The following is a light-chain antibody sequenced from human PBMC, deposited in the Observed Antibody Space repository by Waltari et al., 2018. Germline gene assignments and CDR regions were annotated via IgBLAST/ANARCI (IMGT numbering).Light chain of an antibody. Sequence: QSALTQPRSVSGSPGQSVTISCTGTSSDVGGYNYVSWYQQCPGNAPKLTIYDVSRRPSGVPDRFSGSKSGNTASLTISGLQAEDEADYYCCSYAGSYTFWVFGGGTKLTVL. J-gene: IGLJ3*02. CDR3: CSYAGSYTFWV. CDR2: DVS. V-gene: IGLV2-11*01. CDR1: SSDVGGYNY.